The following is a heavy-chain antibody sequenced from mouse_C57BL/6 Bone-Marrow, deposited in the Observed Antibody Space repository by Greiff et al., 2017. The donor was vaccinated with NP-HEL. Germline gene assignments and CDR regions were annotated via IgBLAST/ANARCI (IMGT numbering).Heavy chain of an antibody. CDR3: ARGNVRISHWYFEV. J-gene: IGHJ1*03. CDR2: IDPSDSYP. CDR1: GYTFTSYW. D-gene: IGHD2-14*01. V-gene: IGHV1-59*01. Sequence: VQLQQSGPELVRPGTSVKFSCKASGYTFTSYWMHWVKQRPGQGLEWIGGIDPSDSYPNYIEKFKGKATLTADKSSSTAYMQLSSLTSEDSAVYFCARGNVRISHWYFEVRGTATTVT.